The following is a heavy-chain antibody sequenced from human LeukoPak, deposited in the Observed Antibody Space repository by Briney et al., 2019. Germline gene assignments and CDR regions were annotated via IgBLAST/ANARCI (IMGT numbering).Heavy chain of an antibody. V-gene: IGHV3-49*04. Sequence: PGGSLRLACTASGFTFGDYAMSWVRQAPGKGLEWVGFIRSKAYGGTTKYAASVKGRFTISRDDSESIAYLQMNSLKTEDTAVYYCTCYDYSAEYFQHWGQGTLVTVSS. CDR2: IRSKAYGGTT. J-gene: IGHJ1*01. D-gene: IGHD2-2*01. CDR1: GFTFGDYA. CDR3: TCYDYSAEYFQH.